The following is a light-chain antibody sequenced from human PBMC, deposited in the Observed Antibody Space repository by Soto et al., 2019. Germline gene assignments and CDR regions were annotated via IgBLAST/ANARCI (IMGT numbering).Light chain of an antibody. V-gene: IGLV2-18*01. CDR3: SLYTSENTYV. CDR2: EAS. CDR1: SSDFVSYNR. J-gene: IGLJ1*01. Sequence: QSVLTQTPSVSGSPGQSVTISCTGTSSDFVSYNRVSWYQQPPGTAPKLIIYEASNRPSGVPDRFSGSKSGNTASLTISGLQAADEADYYCSLYTSENTYVFGTGTKV.